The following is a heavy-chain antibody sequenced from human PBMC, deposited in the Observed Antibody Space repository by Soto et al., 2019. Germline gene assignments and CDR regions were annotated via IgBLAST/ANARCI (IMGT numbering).Heavy chain of an antibody. CDR1: GGTFSSYA. J-gene: IGHJ6*02. CDR2: IIPIFGTA. CDR3: ARAKGWELSYYYYGMDV. D-gene: IGHD1-26*01. V-gene: IGHV1-69*13. Sequence: SVKVACKASGGTFSSYAISWVRQAPGQGLEWMGGIIPIFGTANYAQKFQGRVTITADESTSTAYMELSSLRSEDTAVYYCARAKGWELSYYYYGMDVWGQGNTVTISS.